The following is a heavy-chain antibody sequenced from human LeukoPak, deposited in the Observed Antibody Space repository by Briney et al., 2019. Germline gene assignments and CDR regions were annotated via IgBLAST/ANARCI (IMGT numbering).Heavy chain of an antibody. CDR3: ARLLLWFGEQVDY. CDR1: GFTFSSYW. V-gene: IGHV3-7*03. CDR2: IKQDGSEK. Sequence: GGSLRLSCAASGFTFSSYWMSWVRQAPGKGLEWVANIKQDGSEKHYVDSVKGRFTISRDNAKNSLYLQMNSLRAEDTAVYYCARLLLWFGEQVDYWGQGTLVTVSS. J-gene: IGHJ4*02. D-gene: IGHD3-10*01.